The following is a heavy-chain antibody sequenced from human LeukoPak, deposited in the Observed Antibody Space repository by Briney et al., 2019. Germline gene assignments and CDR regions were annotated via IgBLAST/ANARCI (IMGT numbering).Heavy chain of an antibody. J-gene: IGHJ6*03. Sequence: GASVKVSCKASGYTFTGYYTHWVRQAPGQGLEWMGWINPNSGGTNYAQKFQGRVTMTRDTSISTAYMELSRLRSDDTAVYYCARVYGDYVGYYYYYMDVWGKGTTVTVSS. CDR1: GYTFTGYY. V-gene: IGHV1-2*02. D-gene: IGHD4-17*01. CDR2: INPNSGGT. CDR3: ARVYGDYVGYYYYYMDV.